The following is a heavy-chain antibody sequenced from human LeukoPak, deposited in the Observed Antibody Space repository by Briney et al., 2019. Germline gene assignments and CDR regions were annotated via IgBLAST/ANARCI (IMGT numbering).Heavy chain of an antibody. V-gene: IGHV3-21*01. J-gene: IGHJ4*02. Sequence: AGGSLRLSCAASGFTFSSYAMSWVRQAPGKGLEWVSSISSSSSYIYYADSVKGRFTISRDNAKNSLYLQMNSLRAEDTAVYYCARDSYSYGRYFDYWGQGTLVTVFS. CDR3: ARDSYSYGRYFDY. CDR1: GFTFSSYA. D-gene: IGHD5-18*01. CDR2: ISSSSSYI.